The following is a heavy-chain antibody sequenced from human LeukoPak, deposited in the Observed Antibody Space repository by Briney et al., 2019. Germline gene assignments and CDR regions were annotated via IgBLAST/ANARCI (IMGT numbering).Heavy chain of an antibody. D-gene: IGHD2-8*02. V-gene: IGHV4-34*01. CDR1: GGSFSDYY. CDR3: ARGRGVVYRDWFDH. J-gene: IGHJ5*02. CDR2: INHNGRT. Sequence: SETLSLTCAVYGGSFSDYYWTWIRQPPGKGLEWIGEINHNGRTKYNPSLKSRVTISVDASKSQFSLDLKSVTAADTAVYYCARGRGVVYRDWFDHWGQGTLVTVSS.